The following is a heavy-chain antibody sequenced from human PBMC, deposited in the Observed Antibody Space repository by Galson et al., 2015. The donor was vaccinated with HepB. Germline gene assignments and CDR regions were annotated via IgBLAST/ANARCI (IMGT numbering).Heavy chain of an antibody. V-gene: IGHV3-21*01. Sequence: SLRLSCAASGFTFSTYTMNWVRQAPGKGLEWVSSISSSSSYIYYADSMKGRFTISRDNAKNSLYLQMNSLRAEDTAVYYCARVWEEWFGESNFFDYWGQGTLVTVSS. CDR1: GFTFSTYT. CDR2: ISSSSSYI. J-gene: IGHJ4*02. CDR3: ARVWEEWFGESNFFDY. D-gene: IGHD3-10*01.